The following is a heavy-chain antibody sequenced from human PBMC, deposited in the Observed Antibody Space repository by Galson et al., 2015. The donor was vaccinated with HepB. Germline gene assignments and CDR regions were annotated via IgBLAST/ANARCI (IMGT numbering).Heavy chain of an antibody. J-gene: IGHJ5*02. CDR1: GDSVFTNGVA. Sequence: CAISGDSVFTNGVARNWIRQSPSRGLEWLGRTYYRSTWRHDYAVSVESRITINLDTSVNHFSLQLNSVTPEDTAMYYCARGRNGGLDGWGQGTLVTVPS. CDR2: TYYRSTWRH. V-gene: IGHV6-1*01. CDR3: ARGRNGGLDG. D-gene: IGHD3-16*01.